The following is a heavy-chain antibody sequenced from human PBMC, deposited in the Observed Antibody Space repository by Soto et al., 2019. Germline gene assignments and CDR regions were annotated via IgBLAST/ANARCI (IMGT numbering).Heavy chain of an antibody. CDR3: ARYPYCSGGSCYVGDPNWFDP. Sequence: ALLKVSCKAPGVTFSSDAISWVRQAPGQGLEWMGGIIPIFGTANYAQKFQGRVTITADESTSTAYMELSSLRSEDTAVYYCARYPYCSGGSCYVGDPNWFDPWGQGTLVTVSS. CDR2: IIPIFGTA. CDR1: GVTFSSDA. D-gene: IGHD2-15*01. V-gene: IGHV1-69*13. J-gene: IGHJ5*02.